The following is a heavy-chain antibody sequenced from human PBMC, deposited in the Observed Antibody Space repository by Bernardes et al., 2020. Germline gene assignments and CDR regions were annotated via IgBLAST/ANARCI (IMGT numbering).Heavy chain of an antibody. Sequence: GRSLRLSCAASGFTFSSLAMGWVRQAPGKGLEWVSCITDSGDNTYYADSVRGRFTISRDNSKNTLYLQMNSLRAEDTAVYYCAKDARRYSGWYYFDYWGQGTLVTVSS. J-gene: IGHJ4*02. D-gene: IGHD6-19*01. CDR1: GFTFSSLA. CDR2: ITDSGDNT. CDR3: AKDARRYSGWYYFDY. V-gene: IGHV3-23*01.